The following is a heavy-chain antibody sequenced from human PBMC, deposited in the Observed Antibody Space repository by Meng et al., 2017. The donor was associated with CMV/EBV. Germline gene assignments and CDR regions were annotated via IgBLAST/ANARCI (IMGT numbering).Heavy chain of an antibody. D-gene: IGHD3-10*01. CDR1: GFTVSSNY. CDR2: ISSSGSTI. J-gene: IGHJ4*02. CDR3: ARDPAPIIYGSGFDY. Sequence: GESLKISCAASGFTVSSNYMSWVRQAPGKGLEWVSYISSSGSTIYYADSVKGRFTISRDNAKNSLYLQMNSLRAEDTAVYYCARDPAPIIYGSGFDYWGQGTLVTVSS. V-gene: IGHV3-11*04.